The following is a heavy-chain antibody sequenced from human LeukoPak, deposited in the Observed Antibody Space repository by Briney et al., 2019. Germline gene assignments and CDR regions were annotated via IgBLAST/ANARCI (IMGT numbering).Heavy chain of an antibody. J-gene: IGHJ6*03. Sequence: PSQTLSLTCTVSGGSISSGSYYWSWIRQPAGKGLEWIGRIYTSGSTNYNPSLKSRVTISVDTSKNQFSLKLSSVTAADTAVYYCARAPDYYDSNGFPLRDYYMDVWGKGTTVTVSS. D-gene: IGHD3-22*01. CDR2: IYTSGST. CDR1: GGSISSGSYY. V-gene: IGHV4-61*02. CDR3: ARAPDYYDSNGFPLRDYYMDV.